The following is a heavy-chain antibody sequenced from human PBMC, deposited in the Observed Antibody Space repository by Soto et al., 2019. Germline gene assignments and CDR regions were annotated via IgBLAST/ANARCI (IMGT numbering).Heavy chain of an antibody. CDR1: GFPFSSFA. CDR2: ISAGGDRT. CDR3: AKESAITSSGDY. Sequence: GGSLRLSCAASGFPFSSFAMSWVLRAPGKGLEWVSAISAGGDRTFYADSVKGRFTISRDNPENTLFLQMNSLRAEDTAIYFCAKESAITSSGDYWGQGAMVNVS. D-gene: IGHD2-2*02. J-gene: IGHJ4*02. V-gene: IGHV3-23*01.